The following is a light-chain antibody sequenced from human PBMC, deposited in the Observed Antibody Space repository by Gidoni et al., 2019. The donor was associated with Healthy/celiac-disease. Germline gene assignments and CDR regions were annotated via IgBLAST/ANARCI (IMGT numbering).Light chain of an antibody. Sequence: QTALTHPASVSGSPGQSVTISCTGTSSDVGCYTYVSWYQQPPGKAHNRMIYEVSKRPSGVSNRFSGSKSGNTASLTISGLQAEDEADYYCSSYTSSSTWVFGGGTKLTVL. CDR1: SSDVGCYTY. V-gene: IGLV2-14*01. J-gene: IGLJ3*02. CDR2: EVS. CDR3: SSYTSSSTWV.